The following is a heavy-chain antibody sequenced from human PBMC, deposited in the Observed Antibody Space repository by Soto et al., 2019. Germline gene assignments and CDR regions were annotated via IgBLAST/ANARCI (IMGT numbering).Heavy chain of an antibody. J-gene: IGHJ6*02. CDR2: IDPSDSYT. D-gene: IGHD2-2*01. V-gene: IGHV5-10-1*01. CDR1: GYSFTSYW. CDR3: ATSYCRSTSCYPYYYYGIDV. Sequence: GESLKISCKGSGYSFTSYWISWVRQMPGKGLEWMGRIDPSDSYTNYSPSFQGHVTISADKSISTAYLQWSSLKASDTAMYYCATSYCRSTSCYPYYYYGIDVWGQGTMVTVSS.